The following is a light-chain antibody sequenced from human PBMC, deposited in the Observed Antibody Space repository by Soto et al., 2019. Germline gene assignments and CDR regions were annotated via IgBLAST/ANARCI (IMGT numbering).Light chain of an antibody. V-gene: IGKV3-15*01. CDR1: EGVGTN. J-gene: IGKJ1*01. CDR3: QQYNKGPPWT. CDR2: ATS. Sequence: EVVMTQSPATLSVSPGDSATLSCRASEGVGTNLAWYQQTSGQGPRLLIYATSTRATGIPARFSGSGSGTEFTLTISGLQSEDFAIYYCQQYNKGPPWTFGQGTKVEIK.